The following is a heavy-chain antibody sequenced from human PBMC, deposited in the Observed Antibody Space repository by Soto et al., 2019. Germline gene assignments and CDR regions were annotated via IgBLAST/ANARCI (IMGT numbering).Heavy chain of an antibody. D-gene: IGHD3-3*01. CDR3: ARAYYDFWSGYYPARYTYFDY. V-gene: IGHV4-59*01. CDR2: IYYSGST. J-gene: IGHJ4*02. Sequence: SETLSLTCTVSGGSISSYYWSWIRQPPGKGLEWIGYIYYSGSTNYNPSLKSRVTISVDTSKNQFSLKLSSVTAADTAVYYCARAYYDFWSGYYPARYTYFDYWGQGTLVTVSS. CDR1: GGSISSYY.